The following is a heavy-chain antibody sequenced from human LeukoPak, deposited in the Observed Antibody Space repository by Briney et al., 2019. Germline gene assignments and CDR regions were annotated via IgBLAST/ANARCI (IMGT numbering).Heavy chain of an antibody. CDR3: ARSDSSAHDY. Sequence: SETLSLTCTVSGGSITSYYWSWIRQPPGKGLEWIGYVYYSGNTNYNPSLKSRVTISVDTSKNQFSLKLSSVTAADTAVYYCARSDSSAHDYWGQGTLVTVSS. CDR1: GGSITSYY. J-gene: IGHJ4*02. CDR2: VYYSGNT. V-gene: IGHV4-59*01. D-gene: IGHD6-19*01.